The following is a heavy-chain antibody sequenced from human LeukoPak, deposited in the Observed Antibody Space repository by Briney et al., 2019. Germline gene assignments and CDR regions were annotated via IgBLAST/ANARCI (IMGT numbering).Heavy chain of an antibody. CDR1: GGSISSYD. J-gene: IGHJ4*02. CDR2: VYYSGST. D-gene: IGHD3-9*01. Sequence: SETLSLTCTVSGGSISSYDCIWIRQPPGKGLEWIGDVYYSGSTNYNLSLKSRVTISADTSKNQFYLRLSSVTAADTAVYYCARGKSDHILADWGQGTLVTVSS. CDR3: ARGKSDHILAD. V-gene: IGHV4-59*01.